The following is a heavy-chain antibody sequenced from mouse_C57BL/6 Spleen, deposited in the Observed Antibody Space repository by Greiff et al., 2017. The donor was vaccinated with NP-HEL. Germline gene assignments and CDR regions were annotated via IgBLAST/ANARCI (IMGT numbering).Heavy chain of an antibody. CDR2: INPSSGYT. V-gene: IGHV1-4*01. CDR1: GYTFTSYT. D-gene: IGHD1-1*01. Sequence: VQVVESGAELARPGASVKMSCKASGYTFTSYTMHWVKQRPGQGLEWIGYINPSSGYTKYNQKFKDKATLTADKSSSTAYMQLSSLTSEDSAVYYCARGYYGSSYLAYWGQGTLVTVSA. J-gene: IGHJ3*01. CDR3: ARGYYGSSYLAY.